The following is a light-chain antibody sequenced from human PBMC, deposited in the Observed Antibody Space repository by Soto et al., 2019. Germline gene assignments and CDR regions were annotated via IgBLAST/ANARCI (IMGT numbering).Light chain of an antibody. CDR1: SSNIGNDFV. CDR2: GTI. CDR3: QSYDTSLSRV. Sequence: QSVLTQPPSVSAAPGQQVTISCSGSSSNIGNDFVAWYLQLPGTAPKLLIYGTINRPSGVPDRFSGSKSGTSASLAITGLQAEDEADYFCQSYDTSLSRVFGGGTKLTVL. J-gene: IGLJ3*02. V-gene: IGLV1-40*01.